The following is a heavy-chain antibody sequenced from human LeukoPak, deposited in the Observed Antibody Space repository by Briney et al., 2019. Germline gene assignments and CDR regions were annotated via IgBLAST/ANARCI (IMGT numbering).Heavy chain of an antibody. D-gene: IGHD5-18*01. V-gene: IGHV3-74*01. CDR3: ARDNSYGAFDI. CDR1: GFTFSSYW. Sequence: GGSLRLSCAASGFTFSSYWMHWVRQAPGKGLVWVSRINSDGNSSTYADSVKGRFTISRDNAKNTLYLQMNSLRAEDSAMYYCARDNSYGAFDIWGQGTMVTVSS. J-gene: IGHJ3*02. CDR2: INSDGNSS.